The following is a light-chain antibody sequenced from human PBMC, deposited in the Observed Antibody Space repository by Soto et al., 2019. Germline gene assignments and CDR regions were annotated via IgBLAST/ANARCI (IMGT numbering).Light chain of an antibody. J-gene: IGKJ4*01. CDR2: DAS. Sequence: EIFFTYVPATLSLSLGERATLSCRASQSVSSYLAWYQQKPGQAPRLLIYDASNRATGIPARFSGSGSGTDFTLTISSLEPEDFAVYYCQQCNNWPLTFGGGTKVDIK. CDR3: QQCNNWPLT. CDR1: QSVSSY. V-gene: IGKV3-11*01.